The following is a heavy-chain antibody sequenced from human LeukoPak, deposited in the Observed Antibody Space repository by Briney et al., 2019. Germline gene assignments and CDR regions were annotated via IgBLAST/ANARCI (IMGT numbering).Heavy chain of an antibody. CDR2: INHSGST. J-gene: IGHJ3*02. D-gene: IGHD2-2*01. CDR3: ARGRIVVVPAARPGAFDI. CDR1: GGSFSGYY. Sequence: PSETLSLTCAVYGGSFSGYYWSWIRQPPGKGLEWIGEINHSGSTNYNPSLKSRVTISVDTSKNQFSLKLSSVTAAGTAVYYCARGRIVVVPAARPGAFDIWGQGTMVTVSS. V-gene: IGHV4-34*01.